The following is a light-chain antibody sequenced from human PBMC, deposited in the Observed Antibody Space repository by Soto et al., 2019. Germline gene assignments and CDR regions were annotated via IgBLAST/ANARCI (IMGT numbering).Light chain of an antibody. CDR1: QSVLYSSNNKNY. V-gene: IGKV4-1*01. J-gene: IGKJ4*01. Sequence: DIVMTQSPDSLAVSLGERATINCKSSQSVLYSSNNKNYLAWYQQKPGQPPKLLIYWASTRESGVPDRFSGSRSGTDFTLTIGSLQAEDVAVYYCQQYYTNALTFGGGTKVGVK. CDR2: WAS. CDR3: QQYYTNALT.